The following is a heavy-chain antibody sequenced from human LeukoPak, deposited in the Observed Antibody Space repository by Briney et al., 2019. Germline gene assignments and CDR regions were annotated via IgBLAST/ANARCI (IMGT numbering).Heavy chain of an antibody. CDR2: INHSGST. Sequence: SETLSLTCVVYARSFSGYYWSWIRHPPGKGLELIGEINHSGSTNYNPSLKSRVTISVDMSKNQFSLKLSSVTAADTAVYYCARGDVAYCDSNHYLSYFDYWGQGTLVTVSS. CDR1: ARSFSGYY. V-gene: IGHV4-34*01. D-gene: IGHD3-22*01. CDR3: ARGDVAYCDSNHYLSYFDY. J-gene: IGHJ4*02.